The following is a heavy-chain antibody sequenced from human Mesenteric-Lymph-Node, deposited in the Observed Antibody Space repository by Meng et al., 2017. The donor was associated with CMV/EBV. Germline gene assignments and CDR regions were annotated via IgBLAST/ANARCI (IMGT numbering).Heavy chain of an antibody. CDR3: ARIRGFGELLYYDY. CDR2: IYHSGST. D-gene: IGHD3-10*01. CDR1: GGSISSSNW. J-gene: IGHJ4*02. Sequence: ASGGSISSSNWWSWVRQPPGKGLEWIGEIYHSGSTNYNPSLKSRVTISVDKSKNQFSLKLSSVTAADTAVYYCARIRGFGELLYYDYWGQGTLVTVSS. V-gene: IGHV4-4*02.